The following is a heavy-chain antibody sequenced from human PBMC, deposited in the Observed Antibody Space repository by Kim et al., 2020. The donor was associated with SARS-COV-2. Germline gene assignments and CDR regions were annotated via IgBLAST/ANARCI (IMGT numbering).Heavy chain of an antibody. V-gene: IGHV3-9*01. D-gene: IGHD3-9*01. Sequence: GGSLRLSCVAPGFTFDDFAMHWVRQIPGKGLEWVSGINWNSRSTGYADSVKGRFTISRENAKNSLSLEMKSLRAEDTALYYCAKGPYNIVTGYYYFDYSG. J-gene: IGHJ4*01. CDR1: GFTFDDFA. CDR3: AKGPYNIVTGYYYFDY. CDR2: INWNSRST.